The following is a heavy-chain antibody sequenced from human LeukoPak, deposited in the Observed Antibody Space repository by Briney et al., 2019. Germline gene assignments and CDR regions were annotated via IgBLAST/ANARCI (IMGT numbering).Heavy chain of an antibody. CDR1: GFTFSSYA. Sequence: GGSLRLSCAASGFTFSSYAMSWVRQAPGKGLEWVSAISGSGGSTYYADSVEGRFTISRDNSKNTLYLQMNSLRAEDTAVYYCAKDSIVVVPAAMMGSFDYWGQGTLVTVSS. CDR2: ISGSGGST. V-gene: IGHV3-23*01. J-gene: IGHJ4*02. CDR3: AKDSIVVVPAAMMGSFDY. D-gene: IGHD2-2*01.